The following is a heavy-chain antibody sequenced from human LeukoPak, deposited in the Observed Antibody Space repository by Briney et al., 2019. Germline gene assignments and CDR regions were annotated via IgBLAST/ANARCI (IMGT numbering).Heavy chain of an antibody. CDR1: GFTFSSYD. Sequence: GGSLRLSCAASGFTFSSYDMHWVRQATGKGPEWVSAIGTAGDTYYPGSVKGRFTISRENAKNSLYLQMNSLRAGDTAVYYCARGGIAAAGKRPFDYWGQGTLVTVSS. J-gene: IGHJ4*02. CDR3: ARGGIAAAGKRPFDY. CDR2: IGTAGDT. V-gene: IGHV3-13*01. D-gene: IGHD6-13*01.